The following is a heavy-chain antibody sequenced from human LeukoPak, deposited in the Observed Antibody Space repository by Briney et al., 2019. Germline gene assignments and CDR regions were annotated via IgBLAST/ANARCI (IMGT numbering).Heavy chain of an antibody. CDR3: ARQRGGGYWYFDL. Sequence: PSETLSLTCTVSGGSISSSSSYWGWIRQPPGKGLEWIGSIYYSGSTSYNPSLKSRVTISVDTSKNHFSLKLRFVTAADTAVYYCARQRGGGYWYFDLWGRGTLVTVSS. CDR2: IYYSGST. V-gene: IGHV4-39*01. CDR1: GGSISSSSSY. J-gene: IGHJ2*01.